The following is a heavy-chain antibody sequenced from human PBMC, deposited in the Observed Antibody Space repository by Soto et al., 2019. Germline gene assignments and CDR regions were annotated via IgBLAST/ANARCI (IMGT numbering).Heavy chain of an antibody. Sequence: EVQLVASGGGLVQPGRSLRLSCAASGFTFDDYAMHWVRQAPGKGLEWVSGISWNSGSIGYADSVKGRFTISRDNAKNSLYLQMNSLRAEDTALYYCAKDRSRGYSYGGFDYWGQGTLVTVSS. CDR1: GFTFDDYA. D-gene: IGHD5-18*01. CDR3: AKDRSRGYSYGGFDY. CDR2: ISWNSGSI. V-gene: IGHV3-9*01. J-gene: IGHJ4*02.